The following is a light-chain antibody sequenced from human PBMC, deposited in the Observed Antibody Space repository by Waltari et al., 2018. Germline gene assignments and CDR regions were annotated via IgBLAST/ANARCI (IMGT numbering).Light chain of an antibody. J-gene: IGLJ3*02. CDR2: DSY. V-gene: IGLV1-51*01. CDR1: SSNIGNYL. Sequence: QSVLTQPPSVSAAPGQKVTISRSGSSSNIGNYLVSWYHQLPGATPKPLLYDSYKRPSVIPDRISASKSGTSATLDITGLQLGDEADYYCATWDNSLTAVVFGGGTKLTGL. CDR3: ATWDNSLTAVV.